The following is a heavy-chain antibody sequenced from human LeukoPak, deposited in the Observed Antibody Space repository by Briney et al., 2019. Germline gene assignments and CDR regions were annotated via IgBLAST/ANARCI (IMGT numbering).Heavy chain of an antibody. Sequence: PGGSLRLSCAASGFTFSSYAMSWVRQAPGKGLEWVSSISGSGGSTYYADSVKGRFTISRDNSKNTLYLQMNSLRAEDTAVYYCAKKAEQQLVPVIRDYYFDYWGQGTLVTVSS. CDR2: ISGSGGST. D-gene: IGHD6-13*01. CDR3: AKKAEQQLVPVIRDYYFDY. J-gene: IGHJ4*02. V-gene: IGHV3-23*01. CDR1: GFTFSSYA.